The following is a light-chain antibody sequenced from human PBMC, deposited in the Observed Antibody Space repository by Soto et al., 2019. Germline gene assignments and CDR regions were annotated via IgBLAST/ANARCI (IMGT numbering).Light chain of an antibody. J-gene: IGKJ1*01. CDR3: QHRSNSPPTWT. CDR2: DAS. Sequence: EIVLTQSPATLSLSPGDRATLSCRASQSIGTYLAWYQQKPGQAPSLLIYDASNRATGIPARFSGSGSGTDFTHNISSLEPEDFAVYYCQHRSNSPPTWTFGQGTKVEIK. CDR1: QSIGTY. V-gene: IGKV3-11*01.